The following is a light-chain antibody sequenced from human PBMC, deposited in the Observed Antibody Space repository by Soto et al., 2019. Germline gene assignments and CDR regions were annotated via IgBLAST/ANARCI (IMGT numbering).Light chain of an antibody. CDR1: SSDVGGYNY. Sequence: QSALTQPASVSGSPGQSITISCTGTSSDVGGYNYVSWYQQHPGKAPKLMIYDVSNRPSGVSNRFSGSKSGDTASLTISGLQAEDEADYYCCSYTTSSTFYNYVLGTGTKVA. J-gene: IGLJ1*01. CDR2: DVS. CDR3: CSYTTSSTFYNYV. V-gene: IGLV2-14*01.